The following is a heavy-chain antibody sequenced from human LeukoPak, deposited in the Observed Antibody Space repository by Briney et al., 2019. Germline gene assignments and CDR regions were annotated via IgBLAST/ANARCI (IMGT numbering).Heavy chain of an antibody. CDR3: ARDNRVVYYFDY. Sequence: ASVKVSCKASGYTFTNYYLHWVRQAPGQGLEWMGIINPNGGSTTYAQKFQGRVTMTRDTSTSTVYMELSSLRSEDTAVYYCARDNRVVYYFDYWGQATLVTVSS. CDR2: INPNGGST. V-gene: IGHV1-46*01. J-gene: IGHJ4*02. D-gene: IGHD2-2*01. CDR1: GYTFTNYY.